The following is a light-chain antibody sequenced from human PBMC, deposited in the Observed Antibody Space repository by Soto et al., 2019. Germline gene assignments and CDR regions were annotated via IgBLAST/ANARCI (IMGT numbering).Light chain of an antibody. CDR1: QSVSSSY. V-gene: IGKV3-20*01. Sequence: EIVLTQSPGTLSLSPGERATLSCRASQSVSSSYLAWYQQKPGQAPSLLIYGASSRATGIPDRLSGSGSGTDFTLTISRLEPEDFAVYYCQQYGSSRTFGQGTKVDIK. CDR3: QQYGSSRT. CDR2: GAS. J-gene: IGKJ1*01.